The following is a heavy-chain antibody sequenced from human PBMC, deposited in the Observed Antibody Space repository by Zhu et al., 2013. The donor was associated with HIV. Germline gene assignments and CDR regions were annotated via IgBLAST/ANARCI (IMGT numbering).Heavy chain of an antibody. CDR2: IIPIFGTA. D-gene: IGHD2-8*01. J-gene: IGHJ6*02. CDR1: GGTFSSYA. Sequence: QVQLVQSGAEVKKPGSSVKVSCKASGGTFSSYAISWVRQAPGQGLEWMGGIIPIFGTANYAQKFQGRVTITADESTSTAYMELSSLRSEDTAVYYCASPGPSPQKSAGPMGYYYGMDVWGQGTTVTVSS. V-gene: IGHV1-69*01. CDR3: ASPGPSPQKSAGPMGYYYGMDV.